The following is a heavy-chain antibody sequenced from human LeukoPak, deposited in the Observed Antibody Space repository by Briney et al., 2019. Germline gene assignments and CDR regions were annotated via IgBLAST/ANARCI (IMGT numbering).Heavy chain of an antibody. V-gene: IGHV3-23*01. Sequence: PGGSLRLSCAGSGFTFSSYAMSWVRQAPGKGLEWVSSISGRGGDSYYADSVKGRFTISRDNSKNMVYLQMSSLRAEDTAVYYCATNLVVVAATGGDDAFDIWGQGTMVAVSS. D-gene: IGHD2-15*01. CDR3: ATNLVVVAATGGDDAFDI. J-gene: IGHJ3*02. CDR2: ISGRGGDS. CDR1: GFTFSSYA.